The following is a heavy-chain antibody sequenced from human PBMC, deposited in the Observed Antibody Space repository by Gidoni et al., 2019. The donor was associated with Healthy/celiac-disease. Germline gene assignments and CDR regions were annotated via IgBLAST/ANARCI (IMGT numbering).Heavy chain of an antibody. CDR1: GDTFTSYD. J-gene: IGHJ5*02. Sequence: QVQLVQSGAEVKKPGASVKVSCKASGDTFTSYDIHWVRQATGQGLEWMGWVKPNSGNTGYAQKFQGRVTMTRNTSISTAYMELSSLRSEDTAVYYCLVVVAATHSSSGAWGQGTLVTVSS. CDR2: VKPNSGNT. V-gene: IGHV1-8*01. D-gene: IGHD2-15*01. CDR3: LVVVAATHSSSGA.